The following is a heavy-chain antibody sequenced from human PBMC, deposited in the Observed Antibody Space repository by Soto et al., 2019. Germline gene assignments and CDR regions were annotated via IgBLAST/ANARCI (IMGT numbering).Heavy chain of an antibody. V-gene: IGHV1-69*13. J-gene: IGHJ4*02. Sequence: SVKVSCKASGGTFSSYAISWVRQAPGQGLEWVGGIIPIFGTANYAQKFQGRVTITADESTSTAYMELSSLRSEDTAVYYCASDPTVTTSFDYWGQGTLVTVSS. CDR1: GGTFSSYA. CDR3: ASDPTVTTSFDY. D-gene: IGHD4-17*01. CDR2: IIPIFGTA.